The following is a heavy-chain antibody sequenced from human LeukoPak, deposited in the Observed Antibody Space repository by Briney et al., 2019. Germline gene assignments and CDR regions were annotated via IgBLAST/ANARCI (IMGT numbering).Heavy chain of an antibody. CDR2: ISAYNGNT. CDR1: GYTFTSYG. D-gene: IGHD3-3*01. Sequence: ASVKVSCKASGYTFTSYGISWVRQAPGQGLEWMGWISAYNGNTNYAQKLQGRVTMTTDKSKSTVYMELRSLRSDDTAVYYCARVRVFGVVIIPYYYYYMDVWGKGTTVTVSS. J-gene: IGHJ6*03. V-gene: IGHV1-18*01. CDR3: ARVRVFGVVIIPYYYYYMDV.